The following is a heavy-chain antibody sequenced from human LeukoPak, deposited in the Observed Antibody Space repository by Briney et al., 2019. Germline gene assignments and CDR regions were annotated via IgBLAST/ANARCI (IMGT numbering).Heavy chain of an antibody. Sequence: PGGSLRLSCEASGFTFSNYSMNWVRQAPGKGLEWVSYIRSSSSTIYYADSVKGRFTISRDNAKNTLYLQMNRLRAEDTAVYYCVSGSGSYLGFIDYWGQGTLVTVSS. CDR2: IRSSSSTI. V-gene: IGHV3-48*01. CDR1: GFTFSNYS. J-gene: IGHJ4*02. D-gene: IGHD1-26*01. CDR3: VSGSGSYLGFIDY.